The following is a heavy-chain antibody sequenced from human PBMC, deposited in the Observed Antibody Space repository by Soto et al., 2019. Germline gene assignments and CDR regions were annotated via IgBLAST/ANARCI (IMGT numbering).Heavy chain of an antibody. CDR2: VTPSGDAT. V-gene: IGHV3-23*01. J-gene: IGHJ5*02. CDR1: GLTFAITS. CDR3: AKLTTS. Sequence: GGSLRLSCETSGLTFAITSMSWVRQAPGKGLEWVSSVTPSGDATYSADSVKGRFTISRDNSKNTLYLQMNSLRVEDTAVYYCAKLTTSWGQGTLVTVSS.